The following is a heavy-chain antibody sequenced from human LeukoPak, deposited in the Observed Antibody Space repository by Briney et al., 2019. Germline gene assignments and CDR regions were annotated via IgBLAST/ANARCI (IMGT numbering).Heavy chain of an antibody. J-gene: IGHJ4*02. CDR3: ARETGYAYGRAPLDY. CDR2: INPNSGGT. D-gene: IGHD5-18*01. V-gene: IGHV1-2*02. Sequence: ASVKVSCKASGYTFTGYYMHWVRQAPGQGLEWMGWINPNSGGTNYAQKFQGRVTMTRDTSISTAYMELSSLRSDDTAVYCCARETGYAYGRAPLDYWGQGTLVTVSS. CDR1: GYTFTGYY.